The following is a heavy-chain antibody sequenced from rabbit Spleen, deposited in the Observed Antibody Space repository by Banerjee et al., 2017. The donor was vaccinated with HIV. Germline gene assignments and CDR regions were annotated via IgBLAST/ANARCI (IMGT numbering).Heavy chain of an antibody. CDR1: GFSFSDNDY. D-gene: IGHD8-1*01. CDR2: IAGGSSGFT. J-gene: IGHJ6*01. V-gene: IGHV1S45*01. CDR3: ARDTGSSFSSYGMDL. Sequence: QEQLVESGGGLVKPEGSLKLTCTASGFSFSDNDYMCWVRQAPGKGLEWISCIAGGSSGFTYSATWAKGRFTISKTSSTTVTLQMTSLTVADTATYFCARDTGSSFSSYGMDLWGQGTLVTVS.